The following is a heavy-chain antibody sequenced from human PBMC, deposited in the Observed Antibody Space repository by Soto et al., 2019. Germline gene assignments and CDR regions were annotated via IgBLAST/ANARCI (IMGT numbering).Heavy chain of an antibody. V-gene: IGHV3-23*01. Sequence: PGGSLRLSCTVSGFTFSSSAMSWVRQAPGRGLEWVSGISGSGAGTYYADSVKGQFTISRDNSKNTLYLQMSGLRAEDTAVYYCAKGPTIFGAVISFDYYYGMYVWGQGTPVTVSS. D-gene: IGHD3-3*01. CDR3: AKGPTIFGAVISFDYYYGMYV. CDR2: ISGSGAGT. CDR1: GFTFSSSA. J-gene: IGHJ6*02.